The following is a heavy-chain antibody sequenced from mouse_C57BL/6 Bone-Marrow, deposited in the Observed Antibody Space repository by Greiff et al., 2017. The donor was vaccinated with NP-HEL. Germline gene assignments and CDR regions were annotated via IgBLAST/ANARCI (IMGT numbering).Heavy chain of an antibody. Sequence: QVQLKQPGAELVKPGASVKMSCKASGYTFTSYWITWVKQRPGQGLEWIGDIYPGSGSTNYNEKFKSKATLTVDTSSSTAYMQLSSLTSEDSAVYYCARYPITTVRGYYFDYWGQGTTLTVSS. D-gene: IGHD1-1*01. CDR1: GYTFTSYW. J-gene: IGHJ2*01. CDR2: IYPGSGST. CDR3: ARYPITTVRGYYFDY. V-gene: IGHV1-55*01.